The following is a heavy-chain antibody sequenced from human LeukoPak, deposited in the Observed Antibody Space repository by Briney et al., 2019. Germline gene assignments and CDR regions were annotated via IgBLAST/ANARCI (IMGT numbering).Heavy chain of an antibody. Sequence: GSSVKVSCKASGGTFSSHAISWVRQAPGQGLEWMGGIIPIFGTANYAQKFQGRVTITADESTSTAYMELSSLRSEDTAVYYCARGLFGESLAYYYGMDVWGKGTTVTVSS. CDR1: GGTFSSHA. CDR3: ARGLFGESLAYYYGMDV. D-gene: IGHD3-10*02. J-gene: IGHJ6*04. V-gene: IGHV1-69*01. CDR2: IIPIFGTA.